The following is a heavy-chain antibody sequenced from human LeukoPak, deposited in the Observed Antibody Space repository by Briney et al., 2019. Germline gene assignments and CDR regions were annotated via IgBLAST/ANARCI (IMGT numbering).Heavy chain of an antibody. CDR1: GGSISSGGYY. D-gene: IGHD2-2*01. CDR3: ARGREVPAAPSWFDP. Sequence: PSETLSLTCTVSGGSISSGGYYWSWIRQHPGKGLEWIGYIYYSGSTYYNPSLKSRVTISVDTSKNQFSLKLSSVTAADTAVYYCARGREVPAAPSWFDPWGQGTLVTVSS. CDR2: IYYSGST. V-gene: IGHV4-31*03. J-gene: IGHJ5*02.